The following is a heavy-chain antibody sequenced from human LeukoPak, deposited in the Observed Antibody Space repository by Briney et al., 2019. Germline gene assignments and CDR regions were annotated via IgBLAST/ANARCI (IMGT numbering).Heavy chain of an antibody. J-gene: IGHJ4*02. CDR1: GFTFSDYN. Sequence: PGGSLRLSCTASGFTFSDYNMNWVRQAPGKGLEWISYISSRSSTIYYADSVKGRFTISRDNAQNSLHLQMNSLRDEDTAVYYCARDVDTGLVTPPLDDWGQGTLVTVSS. D-gene: IGHD5-18*01. V-gene: IGHV3-48*02. CDR2: ISSRSSTI. CDR3: ARDVDTGLVTPPLDD.